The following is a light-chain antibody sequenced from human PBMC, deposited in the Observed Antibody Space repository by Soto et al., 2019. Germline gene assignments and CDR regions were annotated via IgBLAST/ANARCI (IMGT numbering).Light chain of an antibody. CDR3: QHSYIAPWT. V-gene: IGKV1-5*01. Sequence: DIQMTQSPSTLSASVGDRVTITCRASQSISSWLAWYQQKPGKAPKLLIYDASSLESGVPSRFSGSGSGTEFTLTISSLQPDDFATYYCQHSYIAPWTFGQGTKVDIK. CDR2: DAS. CDR1: QSISSW. J-gene: IGKJ1*01.